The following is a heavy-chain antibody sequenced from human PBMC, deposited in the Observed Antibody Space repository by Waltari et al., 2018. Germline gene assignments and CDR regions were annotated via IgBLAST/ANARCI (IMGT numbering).Heavy chain of an antibody. CDR1: GYTFTGYY. V-gene: IGHV1-2*06. CDR2: INPNSGGT. CDR3: ARDHPIVLVVYAPPPSMDV. D-gene: IGHD2-8*02. J-gene: IGHJ6*02. Sequence: QVQLVQSGAEVKKPGASVKVSCKASGYTFTGYYMHWVRQAPGQGLEWMGRINPNSGGTNYAQKFQGRVTMTRDTSISTAYMELSRLRSDDTAVYYCARDHPIVLVVYAPPPSMDVWGQGTTVTVSS.